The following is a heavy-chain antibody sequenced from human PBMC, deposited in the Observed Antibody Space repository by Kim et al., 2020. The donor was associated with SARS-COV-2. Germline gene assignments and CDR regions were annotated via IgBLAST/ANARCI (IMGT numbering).Heavy chain of an antibody. V-gene: IGHV5-51*01. CDR3: ARRPRGSHFDY. Sequence: SYSPSFQGQVTIPAEKSISTAYLQWSSLKASDTAMYYCARRPRGSHFDYWGQGTLVTVSS. D-gene: IGHD1-26*01. J-gene: IGHJ4*02.